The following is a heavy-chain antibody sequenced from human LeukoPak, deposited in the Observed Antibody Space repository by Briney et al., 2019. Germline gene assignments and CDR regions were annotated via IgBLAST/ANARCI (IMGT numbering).Heavy chain of an antibody. D-gene: IGHD3-3*01. Sequence: GGSPRLSCAVSGLTFSNLKMNWVRQAPGKGLEWVSYISAGGRTTFYADSVTGRFTISRDNAKNSLYLQMSSLRVEDTAVYYCASWAGNTQSDSWSGPFDYWGQGSLVTVSS. CDR3: ASWAGNTQSDSWSGPFDY. J-gene: IGHJ4*02. CDR1: GLTFSNLK. V-gene: IGHV3-48*03. CDR2: ISAGGRTT.